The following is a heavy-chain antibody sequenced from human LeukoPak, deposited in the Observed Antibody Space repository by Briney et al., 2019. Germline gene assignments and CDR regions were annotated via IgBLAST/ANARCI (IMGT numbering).Heavy chain of an antibody. Sequence: PSETLSLTCTVSGGSISSSSYYWGWIRQPPGKGLEWIGSIYYSGSTYYNPSLKSRVTISVDTSKNQFSLKLSSVTAADTAVYYCARLVTASEYAFDIWGQGTMVTVSS. V-gene: IGHV4-39*07. D-gene: IGHD2-21*02. CDR2: IYYSGST. CDR1: GGSISSSSYY. CDR3: ARLVTASEYAFDI. J-gene: IGHJ3*02.